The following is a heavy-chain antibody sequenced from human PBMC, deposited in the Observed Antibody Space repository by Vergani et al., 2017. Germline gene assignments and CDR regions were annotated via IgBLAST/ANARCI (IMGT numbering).Heavy chain of an antibody. V-gene: IGHV3-15*07. J-gene: IGHJ6*02. CDR1: GFSFRNAW. Sequence: EVQLVESGGGIVKPGGSLRLSCVASGFSFRNAWMNWVRRTPGKGLEWVDRIKSTFDRGTTDYAAAVKGRFTISRDDSKNTLFLQMNGLKTEDIGVYYCTTDPRYCGDGSCYWLRDHHYYGMDVWGQGTTVTVSS. D-gene: IGHD2-21*01. CDR2: IKSTFDRGTT. CDR3: TTDPRYCGDGSCYWLRDHHYYGMDV.